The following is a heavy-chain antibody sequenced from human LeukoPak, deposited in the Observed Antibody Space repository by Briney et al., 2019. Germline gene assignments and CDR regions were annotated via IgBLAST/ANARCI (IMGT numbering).Heavy chain of an antibody. Sequence: SETLSLTCAVYGGSFSGYYWSWIRQPPGKGLEWIGEINHSGSTNYNPSLKSRVTISVDTSKNQFSLKLSSVTAADTAVYYCARDSVTDYGSNFHYWGQGTLVTVSS. CDR1: GGSFSGYY. D-gene: IGHD4-23*01. V-gene: IGHV4-34*01. CDR2: INHSGST. J-gene: IGHJ4*02. CDR3: ARDSVTDYGSNFHY.